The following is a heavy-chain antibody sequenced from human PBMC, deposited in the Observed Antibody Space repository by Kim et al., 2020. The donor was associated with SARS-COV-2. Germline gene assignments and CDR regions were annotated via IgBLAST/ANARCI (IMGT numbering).Heavy chain of an antibody. V-gene: IGHV4-59*01. Sequence: SETMSLTCTVSGGSMSNIYWSWIRQSPGKGLEWIGYIFDSGTTYYNPSVKSRVIISGDTSKNQFSLKLSSVTAADTAVYYCARCGLRFFDWSGPSYYYYAVDVWGQGTTVTVSS. J-gene: IGHJ6*02. CDR1: GGSMSNIY. CDR3: ARCGLRFFDWSGPSYYYYAVDV. CDR2: IFDSGTT. D-gene: IGHD3-9*01.